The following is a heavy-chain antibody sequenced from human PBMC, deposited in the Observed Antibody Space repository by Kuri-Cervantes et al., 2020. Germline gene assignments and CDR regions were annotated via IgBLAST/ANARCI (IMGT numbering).Heavy chain of an antibody. V-gene: IGHV3-30-3*01. J-gene: IGHJ4*02. CDR2: ISYDGSNK. D-gene: IGHD4-17*01. CDR3: ARAGDYGDYYFDY. CDR1: GFTFSSYA. Sequence: GESLKISCAASGFTFSSYAMHWVHQAPGKGLEWVAVISYDGSNKYYADSVKGRFTISRDNAKNTLYLQMNSLRAEDTAVYYCARAGDYGDYYFDYWGQGTLVTVSS.